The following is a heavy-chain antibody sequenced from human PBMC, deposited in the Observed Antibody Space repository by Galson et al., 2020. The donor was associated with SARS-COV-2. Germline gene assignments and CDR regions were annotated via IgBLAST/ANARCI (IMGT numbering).Heavy chain of an antibody. Sequence: GGSLRLPCEASGYTFDDHTMHWVRQAPGKGLEWVSLLRWDGGSTYYADSVKGRFTISRDNSKNSLYLPMNSLRTEDTALYYCAKAETSGRGVGSIAAVYYWGQGTLATVPS. CDR3: AKAETSGRGVGSIAAVYY. V-gene: IGHV3-43*01. D-gene: IGHD1-26*01. J-gene: IGHJ4*02. CDR2: LRWDGGST. CDR1: GYTFDDHT.